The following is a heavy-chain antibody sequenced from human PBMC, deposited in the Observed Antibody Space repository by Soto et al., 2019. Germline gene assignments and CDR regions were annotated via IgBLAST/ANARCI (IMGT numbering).Heavy chain of an antibody. Sequence: GGSLRLSCAASGFTFSSYAMSWVRQAPGKGLEWVSAISGSGGSTYYADSVKGRFTISRDNSKNTLYLQMNSLRAEDTAVYYCAKGVLFSYSSSWISWFDPWGQGTLVTVSS. CDR3: AKGVLFSYSSSWISWFDP. CDR2: ISGSGGST. V-gene: IGHV3-23*01. CDR1: GFTFSSYA. D-gene: IGHD6-13*01. J-gene: IGHJ5*02.